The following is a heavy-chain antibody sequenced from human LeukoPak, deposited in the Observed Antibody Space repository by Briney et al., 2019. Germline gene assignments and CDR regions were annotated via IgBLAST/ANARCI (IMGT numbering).Heavy chain of an antibody. Sequence: GGSLRLSCAASGFTFSNFGMSWVRQAPEKGLEWVSSVTISGDNTYYAESVKGRFTISRDNSKGTLYLLMSSLRADDTAVYYCARGRGRNPSGYYYMDVWGKGTTVTISS. CDR3: ARGRGRNPSGYYYMDV. CDR2: VTISGDNT. V-gene: IGHV3-23*01. D-gene: IGHD2-21*01. CDR1: GFTFSNFG. J-gene: IGHJ6*04.